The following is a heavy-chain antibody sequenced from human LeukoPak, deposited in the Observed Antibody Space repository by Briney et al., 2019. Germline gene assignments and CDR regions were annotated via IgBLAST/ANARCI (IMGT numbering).Heavy chain of an antibody. Sequence: SETLSLTCTVSGGSISSSSYYWGWIRQPPGKGLEWIGNIYYSGSTYYNPSLKSRVTISIDTSKNQFSLQLSSVPAADTAVYYCARVGITWPHYYLDYWGQGTLVTVSS. J-gene: IGHJ4*02. V-gene: IGHV4-39*07. CDR2: IYYSGST. CDR3: ARVGITWPHYYLDY. CDR1: GGSISSSSYY.